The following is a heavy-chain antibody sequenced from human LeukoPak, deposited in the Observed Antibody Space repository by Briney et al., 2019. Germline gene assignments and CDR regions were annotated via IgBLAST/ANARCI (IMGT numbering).Heavy chain of an antibody. J-gene: IGHJ4*02. Sequence: GGSLRLSCVVSGFTFSSYSMNWVRQTPGKGLEWVAVISYDGSDKYYVDSVKGRFTISRDNSKNTLYLQMNSLRAEDTALYYCVKRVYTSVSFDCWGQGTLVTVSS. V-gene: IGHV3-30*18. CDR2: ISYDGSDK. D-gene: IGHD6-19*01. CDR3: VKRVYTSVSFDC. CDR1: GFTFSSYS.